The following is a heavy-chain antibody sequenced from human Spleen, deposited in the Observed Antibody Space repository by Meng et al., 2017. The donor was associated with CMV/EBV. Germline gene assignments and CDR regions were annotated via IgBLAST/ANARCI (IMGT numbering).Heavy chain of an antibody. V-gene: IGHV4-39*07. CDR3: ARDGSNSCYGPPCWFDP. CDR1: GGSISNILYY. J-gene: IGHJ5*02. CDR2: IYYGGST. Sequence: SQTLSLTCTVSGGSISNILYYWGWVRQPPGKGLEWIGSIYYGGSTYYNPSLKSRVTISVDTSKNQFSLKLNSVTAADTAVYYCARDGSNSCYGPPCWFDPWGQGTLVTVSS. D-gene: IGHD2-2*01.